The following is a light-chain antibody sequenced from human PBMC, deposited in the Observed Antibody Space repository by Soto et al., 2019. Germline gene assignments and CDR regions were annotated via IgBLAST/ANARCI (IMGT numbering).Light chain of an antibody. V-gene: IGKV3-20*01. CDR1: QSVRNNY. CDR3: QQDAYSPRT. CDR2: GAS. Sequence: ETVLTQSPGTLSLSPGERATLSCRASQSVRNNYLRWYQQKPGQAPRLLIYGASGRATGIPDRFSGSGSGTDFTLTISRLEPEDSAVYYCQQDAYSPRTFGQGTKVEIK. J-gene: IGKJ1*01.